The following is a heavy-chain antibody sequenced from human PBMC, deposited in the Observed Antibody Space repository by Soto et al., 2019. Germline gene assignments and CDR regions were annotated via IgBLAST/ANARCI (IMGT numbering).Heavy chain of an antibody. CDR2: ISAYNGNT. V-gene: IGHV1-18*01. CDR1: GYTFTSYG. J-gene: IGHJ4*02. CDR3: ARVQSGYDFAY. D-gene: IGHD5-12*01. Sequence: QVQLVQSGAEVKKPGASVKVSCKASGYTFTSYGINWVRQAPGQGLDWMGWISAYNGNTHYAQKLQGRVTMTTDTTTSTAHMELRSLRSDDTAVYYCARVQSGYDFAYWGQGTLVTVSS.